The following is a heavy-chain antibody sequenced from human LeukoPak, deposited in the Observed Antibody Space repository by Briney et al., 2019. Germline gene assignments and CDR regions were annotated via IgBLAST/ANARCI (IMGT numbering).Heavy chain of an antibody. Sequence: GGSLRLSCAASGFTFSSYSMNWVRQAPGKGLEWVSYISSSSSTIYYADSVKGRFTISRDNAKNSLYLQMNSLRAEDTAVYYCARDELNYYYYMDVWGKGTTVTVSS. CDR1: GFTFSSYS. CDR3: ARDELNYYYYMDV. J-gene: IGHJ6*03. D-gene: IGHD3-10*01. V-gene: IGHV3-48*01. CDR2: ISSSSSTI.